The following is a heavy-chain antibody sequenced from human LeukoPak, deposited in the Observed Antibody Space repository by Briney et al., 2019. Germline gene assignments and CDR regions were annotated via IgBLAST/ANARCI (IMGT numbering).Heavy chain of an antibody. D-gene: IGHD6-13*01. CDR1: GGSISSNNYY. V-gene: IGHV4-61*01. CDR3: ARAAAASRGYFDL. Sequence: KPSETLSLTCTVSGGSISSNNYYWSWIRQPPGKGLEWIGYIYYSGSTNYNPSLKSRVTISVDTSKNQFSLKLGSVTAADTAVYYCARAAAASRGYFDLWGRGTLVTVSS. CDR2: IYYSGST. J-gene: IGHJ2*01.